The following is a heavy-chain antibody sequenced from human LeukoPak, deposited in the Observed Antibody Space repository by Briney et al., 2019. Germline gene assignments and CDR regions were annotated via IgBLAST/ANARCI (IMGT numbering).Heavy chain of an antibody. CDR3: ARAYSSSWYWNWFDP. CDR2: ISSSGST. V-gene: IGHV4-4*07. Sequence: SETLSLTCSVSGDSITYFYWSWIRQAAGKGLEWIGRISSSGSTDYNASLKSRVTMSVDTSKNQFSLKVSSVSAADTAVYYCARAYSSSWYWNWFDPWGQGTLVTVSS. J-gene: IGHJ5*02. CDR1: GDSITYFY. D-gene: IGHD6-13*01.